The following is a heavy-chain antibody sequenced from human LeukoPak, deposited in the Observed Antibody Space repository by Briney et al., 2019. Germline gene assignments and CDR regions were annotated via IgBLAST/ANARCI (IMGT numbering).Heavy chain of an antibody. CDR2: IYYSGST. CDR3: ARRRIPDYGDYFGY. D-gene: IGHD4-17*01. J-gene: IGHJ4*02. Sequence: PSETLSLTCTVSGGSISSSSYYWGWIRQPPGKGLEWIGSIYYSGSTYYNPSLKSRVTISVDTSKNQFSLKLSSVTAADTAVYYCARRRIPDYGDYFGYWGQGTLVTVSS. V-gene: IGHV4-39*01. CDR1: GGSISSSSYY.